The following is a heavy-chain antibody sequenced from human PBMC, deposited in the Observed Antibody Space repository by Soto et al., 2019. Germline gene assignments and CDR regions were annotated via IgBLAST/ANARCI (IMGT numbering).Heavy chain of an antibody. V-gene: IGHV3-15*07. D-gene: IGHD3-22*01. Sequence: PGGSLRLSCAASGFTFSNAWINWVRQAPGKGLEWVGRIKSKTDGGTPDYAAPAKGRFAISRDDSNNMVYLQMNSLKIEDTAVYYCTTDSYSTIIIVRFDYWGHGTLVTVSS. CDR3: TTDSYSTIIIVRFDY. J-gene: IGHJ4*01. CDR1: GFTFSNAW. CDR2: IKSKTDGGTP.